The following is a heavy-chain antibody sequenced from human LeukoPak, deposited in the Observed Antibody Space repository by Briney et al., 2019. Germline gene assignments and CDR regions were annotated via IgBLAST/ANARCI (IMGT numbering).Heavy chain of an antibody. D-gene: IGHD3-10*01. CDR1: GFTFSNYA. CDR3: AKAVGFGEAYGMDV. J-gene: IGHJ6*02. V-gene: IGHV3-30*18. CDR2: ISYDGTNK. Sequence: GRSLRLSCAASGFTFSNYAIHWIRQGPGKGLKWVAIISYDGTNKYYADSVKGRFSTSRDNSKNTLYLQMNSLRPEDTAVYYCAKAVGFGEAYGMDVWGQGTTVTVSS.